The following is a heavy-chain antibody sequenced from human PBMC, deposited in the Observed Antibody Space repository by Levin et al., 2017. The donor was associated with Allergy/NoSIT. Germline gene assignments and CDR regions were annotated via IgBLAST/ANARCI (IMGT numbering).Heavy chain of an antibody. CDR3: ARRGTRDYYYYMDV. V-gene: IGHV5-51*01. CDR2: IYPGDSDT. Sequence: GASVKVSCQGSGYSFTSYWIGWVRQMPGKGLEWMGIIYPGDSDTRYSPSFQGQATIPADKSISTAYLQWSSLKASDTAIYYCARRGTRDYYYYMDVWGKGTTVTVSS. CDR1: GYSFTSYW. J-gene: IGHJ6*03. D-gene: IGHD1-1*01.